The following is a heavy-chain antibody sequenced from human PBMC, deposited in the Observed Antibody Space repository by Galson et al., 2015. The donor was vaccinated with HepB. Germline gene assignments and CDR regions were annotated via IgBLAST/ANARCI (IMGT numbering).Heavy chain of an antibody. CDR1: GFTFTDHW. Sequence: SLRLSCAASGFTFTDHWMRWVRQTPRRGLEWVTNLNQHGNEKYYADSVKGRFSISRDNAKNSLYLQMNSLIDEDTAVYYCVRDALGGYDFWGQGTTVIVSS. J-gene: IGHJ3*01. CDR2: LNQHGNEK. V-gene: IGHV3-7*03. D-gene: IGHD3-22*01. CDR3: VRDALGGYDF.